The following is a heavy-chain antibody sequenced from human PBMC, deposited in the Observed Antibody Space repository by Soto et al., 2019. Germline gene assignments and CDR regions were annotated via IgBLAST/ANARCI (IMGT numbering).Heavy chain of an antibody. J-gene: IGHJ6*02. V-gene: IGHV4-31*03. Sequence: PSETLSLTCTVSGGSISSGGYYWSWIRQHPGKGLEWIGYIYYSGSTYYNPSLKSRVTISVDTSKNQFSLKLSSVTAADTAVYYCASSSRGYGEAYYYYYGMDVWGQGTTVTAP. D-gene: IGHD6-25*01. CDR3: ASSSRGYGEAYYYYYGMDV. CDR1: GGSISSGGYY. CDR2: IYYSGST.